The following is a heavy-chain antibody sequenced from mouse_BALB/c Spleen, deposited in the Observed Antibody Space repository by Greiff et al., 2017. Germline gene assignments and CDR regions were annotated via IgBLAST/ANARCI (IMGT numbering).Heavy chain of an antibody. CDR2: IYPGDGDT. J-gene: IGHJ2*01. V-gene: IGHV1-80*01. CDR3: AREDYYGSSYDYFDY. CDR1: GYAFSSYW. D-gene: IGHD1-1*01. Sequence: QVQLQQSGAELVRPGSSVKISCTASGYAFSSYWMNWVKQRPGQGLEWIGQIYPGDGDTNYNGKFKGKATLTADKSSSTAYMQLSSLTSEDSAVYFCAREDYYGSSYDYFDYWGQGTTLTVSS.